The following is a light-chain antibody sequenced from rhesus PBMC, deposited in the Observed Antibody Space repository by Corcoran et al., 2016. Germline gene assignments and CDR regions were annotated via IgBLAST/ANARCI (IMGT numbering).Light chain of an antibody. CDR3: LQRYSYPLT. Sequence: DIQMTQSPSSLSASVGDTVTITCRASQDISNFLSWFQQKPGKAPKLLIYGESSLESGVPSRFSGSGSGTDFTLTISILQPEDFTVYYCLQRYSYPLTFGVGAEVEL. J-gene: IGKJ4*01. CDR2: GES. CDR1: QDISNF. V-gene: IGKV1-28*02.